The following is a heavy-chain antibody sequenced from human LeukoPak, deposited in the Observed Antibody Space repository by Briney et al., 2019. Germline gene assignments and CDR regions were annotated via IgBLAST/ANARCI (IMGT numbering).Heavy chain of an antibody. CDR2: IKPDGSEK. V-gene: IGHV3-7*05. CDR1: AFTFRTYW. J-gene: IGHJ6*02. Sequence: GGSLRLSCAASAFTFRTYWMSWVRQAPGKGLEWVAMIKPDGSEKYYVDSVKGLFTISRDNAKNSLYLQMTSLRAEDTAVYYCTRDASGETASGPRMDGWGQGTTVAVSS. CDR3: TRDASGETASGPRMDG. D-gene: IGHD1-26*01.